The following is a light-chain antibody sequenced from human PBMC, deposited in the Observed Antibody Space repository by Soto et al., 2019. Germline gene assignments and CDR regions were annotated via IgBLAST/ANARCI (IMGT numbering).Light chain of an antibody. J-gene: IGLJ2*01. V-gene: IGLV2-11*01. CDR1: SSDVGGYNY. Sequence: QPVLTQPRSVSGSPGQSVTISCTGTSSDVGGYNYVSWYQQHPGKAPKVMIYDVSKWPSGVPDRFSGSKSGNTASLTISGLQAEDEADYYCCSYAGSHTYVVFGGGTKLTVL. CDR3: CSYAGSHTYVV. CDR2: DVS.